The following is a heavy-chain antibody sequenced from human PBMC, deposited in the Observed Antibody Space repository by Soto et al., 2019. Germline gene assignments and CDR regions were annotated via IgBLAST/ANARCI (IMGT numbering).Heavy chain of an antibody. CDR1: GFTFSSYA. J-gene: IGHJ5*02. V-gene: IGHV3-30-3*01. Sequence: QVQLVESGGGVVQPGRSLRLSCAASGFTFSSYAMHWVRQAPGKGLEWVAVISYDGSNKYYADSVKGRFTISRDNSKNTLYLQMNSLRAEDTAVYYCAREERQAADNWFYPWGQGTLVTVSS. D-gene: IGHD1-1*01. CDR2: ISYDGSNK. CDR3: AREERQAADNWFYP.